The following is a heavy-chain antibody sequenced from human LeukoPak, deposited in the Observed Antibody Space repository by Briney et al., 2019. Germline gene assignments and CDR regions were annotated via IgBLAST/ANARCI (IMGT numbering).Heavy chain of an antibody. J-gene: IGHJ3*02. Sequence: GGSLRLSCAATAFTFSSYGMHWVRQAPGKGLEWVANIRQDGSEKYYVDSVEGRFTISRDNAKKSLFLQMNSLRAEDTAVYYCARDMRGDGFDIWGQGTMVTVSS. CDR2: IRQDGSEK. V-gene: IGHV3-7*01. CDR3: ARDMRGDGFDI. D-gene: IGHD2-2*01. CDR1: AFTFSSYG.